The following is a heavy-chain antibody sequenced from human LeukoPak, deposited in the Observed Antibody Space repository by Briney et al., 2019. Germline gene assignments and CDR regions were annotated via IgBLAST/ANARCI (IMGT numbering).Heavy chain of an antibody. CDR2: IYPGDSDT. V-gene: IGHV5-51*01. Sequence: GESLKISCKGSGYSFTSYWIGWVRQMPGTGLEWMGIIYPGDSDTRYSPSFQGQVTISADKSISTAYLQWSSLKASDTAMYYCARLARGYCSGGSCYQGNWFDPWGQGTLVTVSS. D-gene: IGHD2-15*01. J-gene: IGHJ5*02. CDR3: ARLARGYCSGGSCYQGNWFDP. CDR1: GYSFTSYW.